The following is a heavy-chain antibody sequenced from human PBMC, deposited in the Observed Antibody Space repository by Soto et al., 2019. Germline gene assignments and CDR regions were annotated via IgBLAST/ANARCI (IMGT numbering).Heavy chain of an antibody. CDR1: GFTFNTYT. Sequence: EVQLVESGGGLVKPGGSLRLSCAASGFTFNTYTMNWVRQAPGKGLEWVSSISSRSIYIYYADSVTGRFTISRDDARNSLYLQMNSLRGEDTAVYYCAREEVSRPNTYHGLDVWGQGTTVTVSS. V-gene: IGHV3-21*01. CDR2: ISSRSIYI. CDR3: AREEVSRPNTYHGLDV. J-gene: IGHJ6*02.